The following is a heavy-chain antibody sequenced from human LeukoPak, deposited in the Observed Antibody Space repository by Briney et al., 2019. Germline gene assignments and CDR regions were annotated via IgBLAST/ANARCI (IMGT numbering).Heavy chain of an antibody. Sequence: GRSLRLSCAASGFTFSSYAMHWVRQAPGRGLEWVAVISYDGSNKYYADSVKGRFTISRDNSKNTLYLQMNSLRAEDTAVYYCARDPTHSHSGYDFYFDYWGQGTLVTVSS. CDR3: ARDPTHSHSGYDFYFDY. J-gene: IGHJ4*02. V-gene: IGHV3-30-3*01. CDR1: GFTFSSYA. CDR2: ISYDGSNK. D-gene: IGHD5-12*01.